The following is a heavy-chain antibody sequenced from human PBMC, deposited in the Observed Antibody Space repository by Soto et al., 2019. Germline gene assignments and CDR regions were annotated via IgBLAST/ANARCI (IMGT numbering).Heavy chain of an antibody. J-gene: IGHJ6*03. D-gene: IGHD6-13*01. CDR2: IYYSGST. CDR1: GGSISSYY. Sequence: PSETLSLTCTVSGGSISSYYWSWIRQPPGKGLEWIGYIYYSGSTNYNPSLKSRVTISVDTSKNQFSLKLSSVTAADTAVYYCARVGHSSSWYGPYYYYYYMDVWGKGTTVTVSS. V-gene: IGHV4-59*01. CDR3: ARVGHSSSWYGPYYYYYYMDV.